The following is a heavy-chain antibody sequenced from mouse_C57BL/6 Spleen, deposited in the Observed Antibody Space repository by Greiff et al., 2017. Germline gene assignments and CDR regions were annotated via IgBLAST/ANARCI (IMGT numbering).Heavy chain of an antibody. V-gene: IGHV1-59*01. D-gene: IGHD3-2*02. CDR1: GYTFTSYW. J-gene: IGHJ2*01. Sequence: QVQLQQPGAELVRPGPSVKLSCKASGYTFTSYWMHWVKQRPGQGLEWIGVIDPSGSSTNYNQKFKGKATLTVDTSSRPVYMQIISLTAEDSADYYCSGTAQATSIDYWGQGTTLTVSS. CDR2: IDPSGSST. CDR3: SGTAQATSIDY.